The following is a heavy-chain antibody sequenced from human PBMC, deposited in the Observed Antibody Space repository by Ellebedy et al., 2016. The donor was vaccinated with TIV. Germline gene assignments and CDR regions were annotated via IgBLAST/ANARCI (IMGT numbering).Heavy chain of an antibody. CDR2: IDSDGSST. CDR3: ARVEVGRSGPSYGMDV. D-gene: IGHD6-19*01. CDR1: GFTFSTYW. V-gene: IGHV3-74*01. Sequence: GESLKISCVASGFTFSTYWMHWVRQAPGKGLVWVSRIDSDGSSTTYVDSVKGRFTISRDNAKNTLYLQMNSLRAEDTAVYYCARVEVGRSGPSYGMDVWGQGTTVTVSS. J-gene: IGHJ6*02.